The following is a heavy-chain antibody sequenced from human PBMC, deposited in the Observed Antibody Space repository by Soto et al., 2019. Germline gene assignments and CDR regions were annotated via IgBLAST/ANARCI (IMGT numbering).Heavy chain of an antibody. Sequence: GGSLRLSCAASGFPFSNYNMNWVRQAPGKGLEWVSYISSSSRTIYYADSVEGRFTISRDNAKNSLYLQMNSLRAEGTALYYCARAVTTVVDYYYYYYMDVWAKGTTVTVSS. CDR1: GFPFSNYN. CDR3: ARAVTTVVDYYYYYYMDV. CDR2: ISSSSRTI. J-gene: IGHJ6*03. V-gene: IGHV3-48*01. D-gene: IGHD4-17*01.